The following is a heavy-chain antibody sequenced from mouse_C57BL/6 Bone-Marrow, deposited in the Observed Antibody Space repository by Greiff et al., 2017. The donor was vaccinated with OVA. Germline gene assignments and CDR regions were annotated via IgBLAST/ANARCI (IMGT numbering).Heavy chain of an antibody. CDR3: TSIYYSGGGYFDV. V-gene: IGHV14-1*01. CDR1: GFNFNDYY. CDR2: IDPEDGDT. Sequence: EVQLQQSGAELVRPGASVKLSCTASGFNFNDYYMHWVKQRPEQGLEWIGRIDPEDGDTEYAPKFQGQATMTADTSSNPAYLQLSSLTSEDSAVYCCTSIYYSGGGYFDVWGTGTTVTVSS. D-gene: IGHD1-1*01. J-gene: IGHJ1*03.